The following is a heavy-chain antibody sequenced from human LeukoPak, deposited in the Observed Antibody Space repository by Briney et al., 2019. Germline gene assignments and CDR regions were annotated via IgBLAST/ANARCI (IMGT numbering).Heavy chain of an antibody. Sequence: GGSLRLSCAASGFTFSSYDMHWVRQATGKGLEWVSAIGTAGDTYYPGSVKGRFTISRENAKNSLYLQMNSLRAGDTAVYYCARGSSSGYYLDYWGQGTLVTVS. J-gene: IGHJ4*02. V-gene: IGHV3-13*01. CDR2: IGTAGDT. D-gene: IGHD3-22*01. CDR3: ARGSSSGYYLDY. CDR1: GFTFSSYD.